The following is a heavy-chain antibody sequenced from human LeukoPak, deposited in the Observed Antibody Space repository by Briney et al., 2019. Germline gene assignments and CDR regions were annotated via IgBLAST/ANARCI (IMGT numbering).Heavy chain of an antibody. CDR3: ARVDTVMAYYFDL. CDR2: IYSGGTT. J-gene: IGHJ4*02. Sequence: GGSLRLSCAASGFTVSTNCMTWVRQAPGKGLEWVSTIYSGGTTYHADSVMGRFTISRHNSRNTLYLQMNSLRAEDTAVYYCARVDTVMAYYFDLWGQGTLVTVSS. D-gene: IGHD5-18*01. CDR1: GFTVSTNC. V-gene: IGHV3-53*04.